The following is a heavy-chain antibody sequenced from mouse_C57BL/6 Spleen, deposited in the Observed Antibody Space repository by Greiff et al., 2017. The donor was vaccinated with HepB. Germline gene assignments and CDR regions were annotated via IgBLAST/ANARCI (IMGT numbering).Heavy chain of an antibody. D-gene: IGHD2-2*01. Sequence: EVNLVESGEGLVKPGGSLKLSCAASGFTFSSYAMSWVRQTPEKRLEWVAYISSGGDYIYYADPVKGRFTISRDNARNTLYLQMSSLKSEDTAMYYYTRAPRGLQGYFDYWGQGTTLTVSS. CDR1: GFTFSSYA. J-gene: IGHJ2*01. CDR2: ISSGGDYI. V-gene: IGHV5-9-1*02. CDR3: TRAPRGLQGYFDY.